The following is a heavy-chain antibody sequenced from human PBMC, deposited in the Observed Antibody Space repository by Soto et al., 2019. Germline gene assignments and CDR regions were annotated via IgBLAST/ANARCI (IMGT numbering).Heavy chain of an antibody. CDR2: IYDSGST. CDR3: ARGKGDYYDSSGYHDEGAFDI. CDR1: GGSVSSRGYS. D-gene: IGHD3-22*01. V-gene: IGHV4-61*08. J-gene: IGHJ3*02. Sequence: SETLSLTCTVSGGSVSSRGYSWSWIRQPPGKGLEWIGYIYDSGSTNYNPSLKSRVTISVDTSKNQFPLTLSSVTAADTAVYYCARGKGDYYDSSGYHDEGAFDIWGQGTMVTVSS.